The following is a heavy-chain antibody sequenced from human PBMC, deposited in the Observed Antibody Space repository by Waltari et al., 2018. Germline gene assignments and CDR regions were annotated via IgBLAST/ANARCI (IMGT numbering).Heavy chain of an antibody. J-gene: IGHJ4*02. V-gene: IGHV4-38-2*01. D-gene: IGHD1-26*01. CDR2: IYHSGST. CDR3: ARNSGRYFDY. CDR1: GYSISRGYY. Sequence: QVQLQESGPGLVKPSETLSLTCAVSGYSISRGYYWGWIRQPPGKGLEWIGSIYHSGSTYYNPSLKSRVTISVDTSKNQFSLKLSSVTAADTAVYYCARNSGRYFDYWGQGTLVTVSS.